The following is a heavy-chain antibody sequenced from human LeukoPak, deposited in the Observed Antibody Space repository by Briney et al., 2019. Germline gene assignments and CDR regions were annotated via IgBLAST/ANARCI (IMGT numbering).Heavy chain of an antibody. V-gene: IGHV4-39*07. D-gene: IGHD1-26*01. Sequence: SETLSLTCTVSGGSISSSSYYWGWIRQPPGKGLEWIGSIYYSGSTYYNPSLKSRVTISVDTSKNQFSLKLSSVTAADTAVYYCAKGRGNSGSYYPHLDYWGQGTLVTVSS. CDR2: IYYSGST. CDR1: GGSISSSSYY. J-gene: IGHJ4*02. CDR3: AKGRGNSGSYYPHLDY.